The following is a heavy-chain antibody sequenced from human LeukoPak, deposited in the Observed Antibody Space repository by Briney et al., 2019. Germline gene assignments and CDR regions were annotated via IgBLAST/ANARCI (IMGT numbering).Heavy chain of an antibody. Sequence: GGSLRLSCAASGLSFNNYAMSWVRHAPRKGLEWVSSISTTGGSTYYADSVKGRFTISRDNSKNTLSLQMDSLRVEDTAVYYCAKDWTTVVTPKGYYFDSWGQGTLVTVSS. CDR2: ISTTGGST. J-gene: IGHJ4*02. V-gene: IGHV3-23*01. D-gene: IGHD4-23*01. CDR3: AKDWTTVVTPKGYYFDS. CDR1: GLSFNNYA.